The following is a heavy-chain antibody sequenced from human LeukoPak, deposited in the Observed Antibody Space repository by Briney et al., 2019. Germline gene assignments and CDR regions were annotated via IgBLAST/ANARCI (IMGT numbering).Heavy chain of an antibody. D-gene: IGHD5-18*01. Sequence: ASLKVSCRASGYTFTRYYMHCVRQAPVQRLEWMGIINPSGGSTSYAQKFQGRVTMTRDMSTSTVYMELSSLRSEDTAVYYCARRGRITAMARKGDFDYWGQGTLVTVSS. CDR1: GYTFTRYY. J-gene: IGHJ4*02. CDR3: ARRGRITAMARKGDFDY. CDR2: INPSGGST. V-gene: IGHV1-46*01.